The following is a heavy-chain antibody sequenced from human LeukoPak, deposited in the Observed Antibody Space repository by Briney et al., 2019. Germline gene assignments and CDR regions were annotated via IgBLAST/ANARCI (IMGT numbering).Heavy chain of an antibody. CDR3: ARSYYDSSGYYWVPYYFDY. Sequence: SVKVSCKASGGTFSSYAISWVRQAPGQGLEWMGGIIPIFGTANYAQKFQGRVTITADKSTSTAYMERSSLRSEDTAVYYCARSYYDSSGYYWVPYYFDYWGQGNLITVSS. CDR2: IIPIFGTA. CDR1: GGTFSSYA. D-gene: IGHD3-22*01. V-gene: IGHV1-69*06. J-gene: IGHJ4*02.